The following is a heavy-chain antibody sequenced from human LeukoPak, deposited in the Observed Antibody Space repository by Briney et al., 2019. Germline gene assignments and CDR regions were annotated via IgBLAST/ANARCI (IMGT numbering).Heavy chain of an antibody. CDR3: ARAERGYYYYGMDV. Sequence: GGSRRLSCAASGFTLSSYAMHWVRQAPGKGLEWVAVISYDGSNKYYADSVKGRFTISRDNSKNTLYLQMNSLRAEDTAVYYCARAERGYYYYGMDVWGQGTTVTVSS. J-gene: IGHJ6*02. CDR1: GFTLSSYA. CDR2: ISYDGSNK. V-gene: IGHV3-30-3*01.